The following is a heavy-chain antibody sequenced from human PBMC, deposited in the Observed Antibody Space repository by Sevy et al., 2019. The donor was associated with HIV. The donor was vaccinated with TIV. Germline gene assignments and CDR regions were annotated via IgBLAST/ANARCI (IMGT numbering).Heavy chain of an antibody. Sequence: GGSLRLSCAASGFTFSSYWMSWVRQAPGKGLEWVANIKQDGSEKYYVDSVKGRFTMSRDNAKNSLYLQMNSLRAEDTAVYYCARDGGVMSLDYWGQGTLVTVSS. J-gene: IGHJ4*02. CDR3: ARDGGVMSLDY. CDR1: GFTFSSYW. V-gene: IGHV3-7*01. CDR2: IKQDGSEK. D-gene: IGHD3-16*01.